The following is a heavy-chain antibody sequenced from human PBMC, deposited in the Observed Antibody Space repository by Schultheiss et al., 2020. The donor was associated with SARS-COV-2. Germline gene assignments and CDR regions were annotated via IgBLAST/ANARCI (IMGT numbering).Heavy chain of an antibody. D-gene: IGHD2-15*01. V-gene: IGHV3-13*05. Sequence: GGSLRLSCAASGFTFSSYDMHWVRQATGKGLEWVSAIGTAGDPYYADSVKGRFTISRDDSKNTLYLQMYSLRPEDTAVYYCARYCSGGSCSGIGHYYGMDVWGQGTTVTVSS. CDR2: IGTAGDP. CDR1: GFTFSSYD. J-gene: IGHJ6*02. CDR3: ARYCSGGSCSGIGHYYGMDV.